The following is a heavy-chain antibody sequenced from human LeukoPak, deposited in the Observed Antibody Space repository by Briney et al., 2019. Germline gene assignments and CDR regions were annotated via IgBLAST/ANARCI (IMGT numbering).Heavy chain of an antibody. D-gene: IGHD3-10*01. CDR3: AREEAGTYGFQY. CDR1: GDSVSINSGA. V-gene: IGHV6-1*01. Sequence: SQTLSLTCAIFGDSVSINSGAWNWVRHSPSRGLEWLGRAFYRSQWYNDYAVSVKGRIAINPDTSKNQFSLQLNSVTPEDTAVYYCAREEAGTYGFQYWGQGTLVTVSS. CDR2: AFYRSQWYN. J-gene: IGHJ4*02.